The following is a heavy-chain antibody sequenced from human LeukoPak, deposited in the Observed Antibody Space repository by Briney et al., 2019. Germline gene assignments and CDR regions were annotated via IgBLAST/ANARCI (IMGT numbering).Heavy chain of an antibody. J-gene: IGHJ4*02. Sequence: GGSLRLSCAASGFTFNSYSMNWVRQAPGKGLEWVSSISSSSSYIYYADSVKGRFTISRDNGKNSLYLQMNSLRAEDTAVYYCARDRGYIGYDLYYFDYWGQGTLVTVSS. V-gene: IGHV3-21*01. CDR3: ARDRGYIGYDLYYFDY. D-gene: IGHD5-12*01. CDR2: ISSSSSYI. CDR1: GFTFNSYS.